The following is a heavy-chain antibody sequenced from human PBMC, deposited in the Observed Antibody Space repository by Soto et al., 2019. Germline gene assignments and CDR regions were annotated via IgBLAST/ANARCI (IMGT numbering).Heavy chain of an antibody. CDR2: INPSGGST. CDR1: GYTFTSYY. Sequence: GASVKVSCKASGYTFTSYYMHWVRQAPGQGLEWMGIINPSGGSTSYAQKFQGRVTMTRDTSTSTVYMELSSLRSEDTAVYYCARPGIMYQLLSWFDPWGQGTLVTVYS. J-gene: IGHJ5*02. V-gene: IGHV1-46*01. D-gene: IGHD2-2*01. CDR3: ARPGIMYQLLSWFDP.